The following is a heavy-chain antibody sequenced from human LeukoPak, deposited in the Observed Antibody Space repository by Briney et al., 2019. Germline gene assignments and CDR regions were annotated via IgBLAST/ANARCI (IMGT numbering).Heavy chain of an antibody. D-gene: IGHD3-3*01. V-gene: IGHV4-4*02. CDR3: ARVQVFGVVINAFDI. CDR1: IGSISSSKW. Sequence: SETLSLTCSVSIGSISSSKWWSWVRQSPVKGLEWIGEIYLYGTTNYNPSFTSRVTISVDRSKNQFSLKLSSVTAADTAVYYCARVQVFGVVINAFDIWGQGTMVTVSS. J-gene: IGHJ3*02. CDR2: IYLYGTT.